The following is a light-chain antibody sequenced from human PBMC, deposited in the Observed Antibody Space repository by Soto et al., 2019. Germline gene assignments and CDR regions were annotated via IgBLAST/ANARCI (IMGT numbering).Light chain of an antibody. Sequence: EIVMTQSPATLSVSPGERATLSCRASQSVSSNLAWYQQKPGQAPRLLIYGAAIRATGIPARFSGSGSGTEFTLTISSLQSEDFAVYYCQRYNSWPPAVGQGTRLEIK. J-gene: IGKJ5*01. CDR3: QRYNSWPPA. CDR2: GAA. CDR1: QSVSSN. V-gene: IGKV3D-15*01.